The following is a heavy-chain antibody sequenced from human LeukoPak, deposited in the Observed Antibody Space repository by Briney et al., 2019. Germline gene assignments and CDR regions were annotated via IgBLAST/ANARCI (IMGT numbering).Heavy chain of an antibody. CDR1: GLTFSSSD. V-gene: IGHV3-21*05. J-gene: IGHJ4*02. CDR3: SRDPRRVDY. Sequence: GGSLRLSCTASGLTFSSSDMHWVRQAPGKRLEWVSYISPSSADIRYVDSVKGRFTISRDNAKKSLYLHMNSLRAEDTAVYYCSRDPRRVDYWGQGTLVTVSS. D-gene: IGHD3-10*01. CDR2: ISPSSADI.